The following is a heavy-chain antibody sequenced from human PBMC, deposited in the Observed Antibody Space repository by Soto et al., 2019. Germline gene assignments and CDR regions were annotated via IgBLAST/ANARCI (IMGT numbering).Heavy chain of an antibody. CDR1: GFIVSSNY. CDR3: VRDKALGELDP. J-gene: IGHJ5*02. CDR2: IYSGGHT. V-gene: IGHV3-66*01. Sequence: GGSLRLSCAASGFIVSSNYMNWVRQAPGKGLEWVSVIYSGGHTYYSDSVKGRFTISRDNSKNTLYLQMNSLRAEDTAVYYCVRDKALGELDPWGQGTLVTVSS. D-gene: IGHD1-7*01.